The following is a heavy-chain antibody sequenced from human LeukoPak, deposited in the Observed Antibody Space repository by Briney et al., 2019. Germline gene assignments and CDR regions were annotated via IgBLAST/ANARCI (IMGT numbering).Heavy chain of an antibody. CDR3: ARHVRKRGIAAAGTPGWFDP. CDR1: GYSFTSHY. J-gene: IGHJ5*02. CDR2: INPSGSST. D-gene: IGHD6-13*01. V-gene: IGHV1-46*01. Sequence: ASVKVSCKASGYSFTSHYMHWVRQAPGQGLEWLGLINPSGSSTLYAQKFQGRVTMTRDMSTTTDYMELSSLRSEDTAVYYCARHVRKRGIAAAGTPGWFDPWGQGTLVTVSP.